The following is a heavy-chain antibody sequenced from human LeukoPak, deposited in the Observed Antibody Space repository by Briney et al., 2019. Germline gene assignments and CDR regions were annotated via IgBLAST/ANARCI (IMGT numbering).Heavy chain of an antibody. J-gene: IGHJ4*02. D-gene: IGHD2-2*01. CDR1: GGTFSGHY. Sequence: PSETLSLTCAVYGGTFSGHYWSWIRQPAGKGLEWIGRIYTSGSTNYNPSLKSRVTMSVDTSKNQFSLKLSSVTAADTAVYYCARARSVYCSSTSCAFDIWGQGTLVTVSS. CDR3: ARARSVYCSSTSCAFDI. V-gene: IGHV4-59*10. CDR2: IYTSGST.